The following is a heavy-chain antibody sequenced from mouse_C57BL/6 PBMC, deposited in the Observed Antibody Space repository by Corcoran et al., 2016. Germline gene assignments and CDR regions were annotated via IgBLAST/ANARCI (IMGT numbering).Heavy chain of an antibody. CDR1: GVNIKNTY. CDR3: ARGTTVVANFDY. J-gene: IGHJ2*01. Sequence: EVQLQQSVAELVRLGASVKLSCTASGVNIKNTYMHWVKQRPEQGLEWIGRIGPANGNTKYAPKFQGKATIPADTSYNTAYLQLSSLTSEDTAIYYCARGTTVVANFDYWGQGTTLKVSS. CDR2: IGPANGNT. D-gene: IGHD1-1*01. V-gene: IGHV14-3*01.